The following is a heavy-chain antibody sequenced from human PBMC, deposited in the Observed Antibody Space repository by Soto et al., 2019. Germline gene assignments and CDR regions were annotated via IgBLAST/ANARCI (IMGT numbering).Heavy chain of an antibody. CDR1: GFSFGSYA. CDR3: ARWSYLDY. CDR2: ISGSDGKT. D-gene: IGHD3-3*01. Sequence: VGSLRLSCAASGFSFGSYALSWVRQAPGKGLEWVSTISGSDGKTFYADSVRGRFSISRDTSQSTLYLQMNSLRADDTAIYYCARWSYLDYWGQGTRVTVYS. J-gene: IGHJ4*02. V-gene: IGHV3-23*01.